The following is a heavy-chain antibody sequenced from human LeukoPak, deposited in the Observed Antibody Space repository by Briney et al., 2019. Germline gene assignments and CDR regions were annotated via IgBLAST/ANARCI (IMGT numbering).Heavy chain of an antibody. D-gene: IGHD1-26*01. J-gene: IGHJ4*02. V-gene: IGHV3-33*01. Sequence: TGGSLRLSCVVSGLRFRNYGMHWVRQAPGKGLEWVAVIYYDGSNQYYADSVKGRFTVSRDNAKNTLYLQMDSLRAEDTAVYYCATDRNSGKYYDYWGRGTLVTVSS. CDR1: GLRFRNYG. CDR2: IYYDGSNQ. CDR3: ATDRNSGKYYDY.